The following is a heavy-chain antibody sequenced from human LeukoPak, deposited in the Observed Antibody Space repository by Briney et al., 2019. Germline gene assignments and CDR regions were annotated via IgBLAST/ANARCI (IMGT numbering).Heavy chain of an antibody. CDR2: IYTSGST. D-gene: IGHD2-21*02. CDR3: AREGGDYYYYYHYMDV. CDR1: GGSISSYY. V-gene: IGHV4-4*07. J-gene: IGHJ6*03. Sequence: PSETLSLTCTVSGGSISSYYWSWIRQPAGKGLEWIGRIYTSGSTNYNPSLKSRVTMSVDTSKNQFSLKLSSVTAADTAVYYCAREGGDYYYYYHYMDVWGKGTTVTVSS.